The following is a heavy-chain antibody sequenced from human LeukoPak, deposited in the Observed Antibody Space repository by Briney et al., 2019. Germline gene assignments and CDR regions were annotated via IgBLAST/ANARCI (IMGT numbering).Heavy chain of an antibody. CDR1: GFTFSSYA. CDR3: AKGDSWYEGGDY. CDR2: ISGSGGST. D-gene: IGHD6-13*01. J-gene: IGHJ4*02. Sequence: GGSLRLSCAASGFTFSSYAMSWVRQAPGKGLEWVSAISGSGGSTYYADSVKGRLPISRDNSKNTVYLQMNSLRAEDTAVYYCAKGDSWYEGGDYWGQGPLVSVSS. V-gene: IGHV3-23*01.